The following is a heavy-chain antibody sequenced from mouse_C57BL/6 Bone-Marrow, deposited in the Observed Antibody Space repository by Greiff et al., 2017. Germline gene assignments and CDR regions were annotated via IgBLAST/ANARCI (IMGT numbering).Heavy chain of an antibody. CDR2: IDPSDGYT. J-gene: IGHJ1*03. CDR3: ARLGLYDPYWYFDV. CDR1: GYTFTSYW. V-gene: IGHV1-50*01. Sequence: QVQLQQPGAELVKPGASVKLSCKASGYTFTSYWMHWVKQRPGQGLEWIGGIDPSDGYTNYNPKFKGKATLTVDTSSSTAYLQLSSLTSEDSAVYACARLGLYDPYWYFDVWGTGTTVTVSS. D-gene: IGHD2-12*01.